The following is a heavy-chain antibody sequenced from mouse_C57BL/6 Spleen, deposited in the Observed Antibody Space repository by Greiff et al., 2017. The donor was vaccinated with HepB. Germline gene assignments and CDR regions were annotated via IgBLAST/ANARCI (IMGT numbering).Heavy chain of an antibody. Sequence: EVMLVESGGDLVKPGGSLKLSCAASGFTFSSYGMSWVRQTPDKRLEWVATISSGGSYTYYPDSVKGRFTISRDNAKNTLYLQMSSLKSEDTAMYYCARLDSDAPWFAYWGQGTLVTVSA. CDR3: ARLDSDAPWFAY. CDR1: GFTFSSYG. J-gene: IGHJ3*01. V-gene: IGHV5-6*01. CDR2: ISSGGSYT. D-gene: IGHD2-3*01.